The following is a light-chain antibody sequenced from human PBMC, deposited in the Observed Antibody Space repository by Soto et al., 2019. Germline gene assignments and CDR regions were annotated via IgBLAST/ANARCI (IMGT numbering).Light chain of an antibody. CDR2: AAS. CDR3: QQSYSTPQNT. CDR1: QSISWY. Sequence: DIQMTQSPSSLSASVGDRVTITCRASQSISWYLNWYQQKPGKAPTLLIYAASSLQSGVPSRFSGSGSGTDFTLTISSLQPEDFATYYCQQSYSTPQNTFGQGTKLEIK. J-gene: IGKJ2*01. V-gene: IGKV1-39*01.